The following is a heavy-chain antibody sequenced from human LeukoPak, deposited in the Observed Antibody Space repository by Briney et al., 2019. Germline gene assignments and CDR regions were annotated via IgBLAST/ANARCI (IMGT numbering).Heavy chain of an antibody. CDR1: GGSFSGYY. CDR3: VRGIYCSSTSCQVSGYMDV. Sequence: SETLSHTCAVYGGSFSGYYWTWIRQPPGKGLEWIGEINHSGSTNYNPSLKSRVTISVDTSKNQFSLKLSSVTAADTAVYYCVRGIYCSSTSCQVSGYMDVWGKGTTVTVSS. J-gene: IGHJ6*03. V-gene: IGHV4-34*01. CDR2: INHSGST. D-gene: IGHD2-2*01.